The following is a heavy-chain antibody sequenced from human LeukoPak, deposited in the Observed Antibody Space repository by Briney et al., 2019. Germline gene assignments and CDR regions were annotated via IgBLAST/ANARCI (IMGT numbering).Heavy chain of an antibody. Sequence: SETLSLTCTVSGGSISSGDYYWSWIRQPPGKGLEWIGYIYYSGSTYYNPFLKSRVTISVDTSKNQFSLKLSSVTAADTAVYYCARDPITMVRGVIPHSDYWGQGTLVTVSS. J-gene: IGHJ4*02. CDR3: ARDPITMVRGVIPHSDY. CDR2: IYYSGST. V-gene: IGHV4-30-4*08. D-gene: IGHD3-10*01. CDR1: GGSISSGDYY.